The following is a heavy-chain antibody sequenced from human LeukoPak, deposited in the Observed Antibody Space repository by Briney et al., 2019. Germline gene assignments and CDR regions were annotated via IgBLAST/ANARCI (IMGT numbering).Heavy chain of an antibody. V-gene: IGHV1-2*02. J-gene: IGHJ4*02. Sequence: ASVNVSCKASGYTFTDYYMHWVRQAPGQGLEWMGWINPNSGGTNYAQKFQGRVTMTRDPSISTAYMELSRLISDDTAVYYCSRDPSFVTTLTTGEGFWGQGTLVTVSS. CDR1: GYTFTDYY. CDR3: SRDPSFVTTLTTGEGF. D-gene: IGHD4-17*01. CDR2: INPNSGGT.